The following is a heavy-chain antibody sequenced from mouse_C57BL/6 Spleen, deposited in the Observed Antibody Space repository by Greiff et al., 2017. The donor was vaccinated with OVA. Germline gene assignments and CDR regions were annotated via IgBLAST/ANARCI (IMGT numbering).Heavy chain of an antibody. CDR3: ARSIYYGSSHWYFDV. CDR1: GYAFTNYL. J-gene: IGHJ1*03. CDR2: INPGSGGT. D-gene: IGHD1-1*01. V-gene: IGHV1-54*01. Sequence: QVQLQQSGAELVRPGTSVKVSCKASGYAFTNYLIEWVKQRPGQGLEWIGVINPGSGGTNYNEKFKGKATLTADKSSSTAYMRLSSLTSEDSAVYFCARSIYYGSSHWYFDVWGTGTTVTVSS.